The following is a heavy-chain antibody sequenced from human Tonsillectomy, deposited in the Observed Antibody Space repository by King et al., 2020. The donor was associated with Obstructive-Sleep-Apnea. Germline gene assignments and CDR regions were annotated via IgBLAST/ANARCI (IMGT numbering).Heavy chain of an antibody. CDR1: GCSISNYY. CDR3: ARHRGGEDSGGYGDYFDY. Sequence: VQLQESGPGLVKPSETLSLTCTVSGCSISNYYWSWIRQPPGKGLEWIGYMYYSGNTNYNPSLKSRVTISADTSKIQFSLRLSSVTAADTAIYYCARHRGGEDSGGYGDYFDYWGQGTLVTVSS. V-gene: IGHV4-59*08. CDR2: MYYSGNT. D-gene: IGHD5-12*01. J-gene: IGHJ4*02.